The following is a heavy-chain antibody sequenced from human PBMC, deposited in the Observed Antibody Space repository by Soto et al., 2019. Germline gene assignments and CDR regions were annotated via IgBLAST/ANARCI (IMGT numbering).Heavy chain of an antibody. CDR2: IYYSGST. D-gene: IGHD3-16*02. CDR1: GGSINSGDYH. J-gene: IGHJ6*02. CDR3: ARDYRVPSAGDKDV. Sequence: PSETLSLTCTVSGGSINSGDYHWSWIRQSPGKGLEWIGAIYYSGSTYYNPSLKSRIRISVDTSKNQFSLKVNSVTAADTAVYYCARDYRVPSAGDKDVWGQGTTVTVSS. V-gene: IGHV4-30-4*01.